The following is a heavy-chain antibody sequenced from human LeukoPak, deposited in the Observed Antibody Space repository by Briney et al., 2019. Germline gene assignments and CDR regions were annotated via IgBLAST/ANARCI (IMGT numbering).Heavy chain of an antibody. D-gene: IGHD4-4*01. CDR2: IKQDGSEK. CDR3: TRVRRDDYTTSGYTTSYYYFDY. CDR1: GFSFSSYW. J-gene: IGHJ4*02. V-gene: IGHV3-7*01. Sequence: GGSLRLSCTASGFSFSSYWLTWVRQAPGKGLESVANIKQDGSEKYFVDSVKGRFTISRDNAKNSVYLQMNSLRAEDTAVYFCTRVRRDDYTTSGYTTSYYYFDYWGQGALVTVSS.